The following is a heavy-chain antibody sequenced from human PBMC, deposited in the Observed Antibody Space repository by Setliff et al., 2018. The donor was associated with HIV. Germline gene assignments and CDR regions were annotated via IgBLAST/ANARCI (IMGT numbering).Heavy chain of an antibody. J-gene: IGHJ3*02. CDR3: ARATPGYNYGSRHAFNI. Sequence: SETLSLTCTVSGGSISSSSYYWTWIRQPAGKGLEWIGRIYTSGNTNYNPSLKSRVTISVDTSKNQFSLKLSSVTAADTAVYYCARATPGYNYGSRHAFNIWGQGTKVTVSS. CDR1: GGSISSSSYY. CDR2: IYTSGNT. V-gene: IGHV4-61*02. D-gene: IGHD5-18*01.